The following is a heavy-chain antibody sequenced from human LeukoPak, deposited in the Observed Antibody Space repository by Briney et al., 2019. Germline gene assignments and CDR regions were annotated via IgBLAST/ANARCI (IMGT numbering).Heavy chain of an antibody. Sequence: PSETLSLTCAVSVGSISSGNWWTWVRQSPGKGLEWIGEIYHNGTLNYNPSLKSRVTISADSFKNHFSLKLTSVTAADTAVYYCARQSYGAQRLWYFDLWGRGTLVTVSS. D-gene: IGHD4-17*01. CDR2: IYHNGTL. CDR3: ARQSYGAQRLWYFDL. J-gene: IGHJ2*01. V-gene: IGHV4-4*02. CDR1: VGSISSGNW.